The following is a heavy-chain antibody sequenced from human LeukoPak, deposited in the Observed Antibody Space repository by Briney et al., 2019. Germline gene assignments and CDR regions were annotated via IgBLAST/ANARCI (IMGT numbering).Heavy chain of an antibody. V-gene: IGHV4-59*12. Sequence: PSETLSLTCTVSGGSISSYYWSWIRQPPGKGLEWIGYIYYSGSTNYNPSLKSRVTISVDTSKNQFSLKLSSVTAADTAVYYCASRRAFSGSYLADYWGQGTLVTVSS. CDR1: GGSISSYY. D-gene: IGHD1-26*01. J-gene: IGHJ4*02. CDR3: ASRRAFSGSYLADY. CDR2: IYYSGST.